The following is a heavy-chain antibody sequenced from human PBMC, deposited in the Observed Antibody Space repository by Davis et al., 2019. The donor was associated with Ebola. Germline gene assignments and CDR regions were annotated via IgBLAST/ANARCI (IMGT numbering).Heavy chain of an antibody. CDR2: ISWNSYGK. J-gene: IGHJ4*02. CDR1: GFTSEDRA. V-gene: IGHV3-9*02. CDR3: TKDAVNAGTDY. Sequence: PGGSLRLSCVVSGFTSEDRATHWVWQRPGKGLEWVSGISWNSYGKDYADSVKGRFTISRDNARNSVYLQMNSLRAEDTALYYCTKDAVNAGTDYWGRGTLVIVSS. D-gene: IGHD6-13*01.